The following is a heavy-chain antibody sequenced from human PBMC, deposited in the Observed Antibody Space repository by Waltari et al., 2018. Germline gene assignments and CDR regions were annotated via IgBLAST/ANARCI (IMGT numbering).Heavy chain of an antibody. Sequence: QLQLQESGPGLVKPSGTLSLSCAVAGDSVSRPYWWSCVRQSPQKGREWIGQVHANGRSNYNPSFASRVTVSLNTSKNLFSLKVTSATAADTGLYYCARDRGRGLYLDTWGPGTLVTVSP. CDR3: ARDRGRGLYLDT. V-gene: IGHV4-4*02. CDR2: VHANGRS. CDR1: GDSVSRPYW. J-gene: IGHJ5*02. D-gene: IGHD2-15*01.